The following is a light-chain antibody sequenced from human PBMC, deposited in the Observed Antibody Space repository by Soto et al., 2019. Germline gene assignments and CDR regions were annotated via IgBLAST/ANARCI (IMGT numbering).Light chain of an antibody. CDR2: DAS. CDR1: RSVSSY. Sequence: EIVLTQSPATLSLSPGESATLSCRATRSVSSYLAWYQQKPGQAPRLLIYDASSRPTDIPARFSGSGSGTEFTLTISSLEPEDFAVYYCQQRSNWPPKTFGQGTKVDIK. J-gene: IGKJ1*01. V-gene: IGKV3-11*01. CDR3: QQRSNWPPKT.